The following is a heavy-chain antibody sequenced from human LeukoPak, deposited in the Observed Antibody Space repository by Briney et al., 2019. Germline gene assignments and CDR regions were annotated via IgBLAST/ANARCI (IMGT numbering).Heavy chain of an antibody. D-gene: IGHD4-17*01. V-gene: IGHV3-23*01. CDR1: GFTFSTYG. J-gene: IGHJ4*02. CDR2: ISGGGSA. Sequence: GGSLRLSCAASGFTFSTYGMNWIRQAPGEGLEWVSVISGGGSAFYTDSVKGRFIISRDNSKSTLFLQMDYLRTEDTAVYYCARDHHGDKRSDYWGQGTLVTVSS. CDR3: ARDHHGDKRSDY.